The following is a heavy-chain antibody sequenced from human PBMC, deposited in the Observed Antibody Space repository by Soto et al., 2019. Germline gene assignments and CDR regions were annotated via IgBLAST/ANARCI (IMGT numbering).Heavy chain of an antibody. CDR1: GFTCTTYD. V-gene: IGHV1-8*01. Sequence: ASVKVSCKASGFTCTTYDFNWVLQATGQGLEWMGWMNPYTGNTGYAQKFRGRVTMTSNTSINTAYLELSSLRSEDTAVYYCARRKERSGPHYFDYWGQGSLVTVSS. CDR3: ARRKERSGPHYFDY. J-gene: IGHJ4*02. CDR2: MNPYTGNT. D-gene: IGHD6-25*01.